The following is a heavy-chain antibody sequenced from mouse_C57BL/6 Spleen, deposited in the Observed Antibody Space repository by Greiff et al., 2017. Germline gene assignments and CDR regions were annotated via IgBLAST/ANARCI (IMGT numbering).Heavy chain of an antibody. CDR1: GFTFSSYA. D-gene: IGHD1-1*01. V-gene: IGHV5-4*01. J-gene: IGHJ1*03. CDR3: ARGDYYGRSYWYFDV. CDR2: ISDGGSYT. Sequence: LVESGGGLVKPGGSLKLSCAASGFTFSSYAMSWVRQTPEKRLEWVATISDGGSYTYYPDNVKGRFTISRDNAKNNLYLQMSPLKSEDTAMYYCARGDYYGRSYWYFDVWGTGTTVTVSS.